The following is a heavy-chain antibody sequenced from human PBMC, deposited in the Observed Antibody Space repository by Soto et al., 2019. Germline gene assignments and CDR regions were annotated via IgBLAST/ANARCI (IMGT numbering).Heavy chain of an antibody. CDR2: ISSSSSYK. D-gene: IGHD3-10*01. Sequence: GGSLRLSCAASGFTFSSYSMNWVRQAPGKGLEWVSSISSSSSYKYYADSVKGRFTISRDKAKNSLYLQMNSLRAEDTAVYYCASAVIQTDYKMATIRGDAFDIGGQGTMVTVSS. CDR3: ASAVIQTDYKMATIRGDAFDI. V-gene: IGHV3-21*01. J-gene: IGHJ3*02. CDR1: GFTFSSYS.